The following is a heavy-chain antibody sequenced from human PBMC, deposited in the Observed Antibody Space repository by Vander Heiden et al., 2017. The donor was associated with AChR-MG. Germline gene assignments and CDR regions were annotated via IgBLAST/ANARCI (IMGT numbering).Heavy chain of an antibody. CDR1: GFTFSSYA. D-gene: IGHD6-19*01. V-gene: IGHV3-30-3*01. CDR2: ISYDGSNK. J-gene: IGHJ2*01. CDR3: ARVQGRGQWLASNWYFDL. Sequence: QVQLVESGGGVVQPGRSLRLPCAAPGFTFSSYAMHWVRQAPGKGLEWVAVISYDGSNKYYADSVKGRFTISRDNSKNTLYLQMNSLRAEDTAVYYCARVQGRGQWLASNWYFDLWGRGTLVTVSS.